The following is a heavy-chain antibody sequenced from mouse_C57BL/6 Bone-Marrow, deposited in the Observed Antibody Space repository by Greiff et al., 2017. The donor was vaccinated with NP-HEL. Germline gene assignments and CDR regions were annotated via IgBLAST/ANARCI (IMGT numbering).Heavy chain of an antibody. D-gene: IGHD1-1*01. V-gene: IGHV5-4*01. Sequence: EVQRVESGGGLVKPGGSLKLSCAASGFTFSSYAMSWVRQTPEKRLEWVATISDGGSYTYYPDNVKGRFTISRDNAKNNLYLQMSHLKSEDTAMYYCARDHRVTTVGYAMDYWGQGTSVTVSS. CDR2: ISDGGSYT. CDR1: GFTFSSYA. J-gene: IGHJ4*01. CDR3: ARDHRVTTVGYAMDY.